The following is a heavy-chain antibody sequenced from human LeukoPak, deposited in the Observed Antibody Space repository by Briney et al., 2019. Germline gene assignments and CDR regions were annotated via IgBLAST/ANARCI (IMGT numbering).Heavy chain of an antibody. CDR1: GFTFSRNS. V-gene: IGHV3-21*04. D-gene: IGHD3-10*01. CDR3: AKTLPTFYGSGSYYKNPIDY. Sequence: GGSLRLSCAASGFTFSRNSMNWVRQAPGKGLEWVSSIRTSGSYIHYADSVKGRFTISRDNSKNTLYLQMNSLRAEDTAVYYCAKTLPTFYGSGSYYKNPIDYWGQGTLVTVSS. J-gene: IGHJ4*02. CDR2: IRTSGSYI.